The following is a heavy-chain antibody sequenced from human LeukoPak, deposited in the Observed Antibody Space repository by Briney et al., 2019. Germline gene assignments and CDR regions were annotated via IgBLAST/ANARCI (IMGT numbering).Heavy chain of an antibody. CDR2: IIPIFGTA. Sequence: SAKVSCKASGGTFSSYAISWVRQAPGQGREWMAWIIPIFGTANYAQKLQGRVTITADKSTSTAYMELSSLRSEHTDVYYCARDPGKDYGDYYFDYWGERTLVSVSS. CDR1: GGTFSSYA. J-gene: IGHJ4*02. D-gene: IGHD4-17*01. CDR3: ARDPGKDYGDYYFDY. V-gene: IGHV1-69*06.